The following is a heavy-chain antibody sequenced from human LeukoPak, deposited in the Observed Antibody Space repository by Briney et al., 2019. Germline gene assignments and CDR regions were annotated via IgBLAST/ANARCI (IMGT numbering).Heavy chain of an antibody. CDR3: AREDSSGWISFDF. V-gene: IGHV4-38-2*02. D-gene: IGHD6-19*01. CDR1: GYSISSGYY. J-gene: IGHJ4*02. CDR2: IYHSGST. Sequence: MPSETLSLTCTVSGYSISSGYYWGWIRQPPGKGLEWIGSIYHSGSTYYNPSLKSRVTISVDTSKNQFSLKLSSVTAADTAVYYCAREDSSGWISFDFWGQGTLVTVSS.